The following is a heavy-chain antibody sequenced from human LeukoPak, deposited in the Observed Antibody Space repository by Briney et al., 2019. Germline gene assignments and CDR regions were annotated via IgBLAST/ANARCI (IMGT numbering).Heavy chain of an antibody. J-gene: IGHJ4*02. V-gene: IGHV1-69*04. D-gene: IGHD5-18*01. CDR3: ARAPVDTAMFANY. CDR2: IIPILDIT. Sequence: SVKVSCKASGGTFSSYAISWVRQAPGQGLEWMGRIIPILDITNYAQKFQGRVTITADKYTSTVYMELSNLESEDTAVYYCARAPVDTAMFANYWGQGTLVTVSS. CDR1: GGTFSSYA.